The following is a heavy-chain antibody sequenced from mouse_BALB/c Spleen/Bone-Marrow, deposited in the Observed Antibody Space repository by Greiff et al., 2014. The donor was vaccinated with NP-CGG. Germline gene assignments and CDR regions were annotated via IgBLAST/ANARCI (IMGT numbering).Heavy chain of an antibody. CDR2: IFPGSDNT. V-gene: IGHV1-66*01. CDR1: GYSFTSYY. Sequence: QVQLQQSGPELVKPGASVKMSCKASGYSFTSYYIHWVKQRPGQGLEWIGWIFPGSDNTKYNEKFKGKATLTADTSSSTAYMHLSSLTSEDSAVYFCARDWDEYYFDYWGQGTTLTVSP. J-gene: IGHJ2*01. CDR3: ARDWDEYYFDY. D-gene: IGHD4-1*01.